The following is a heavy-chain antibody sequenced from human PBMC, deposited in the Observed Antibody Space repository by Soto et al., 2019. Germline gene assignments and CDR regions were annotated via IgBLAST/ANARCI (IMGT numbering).Heavy chain of an antibody. D-gene: IGHD3-22*01. Sequence: QVQLQQWGAGLLKPSETLSLTCAVYGGSFSGYYWNWIRQPPGKGLEWIGEINHSGSTNYNPSLKSRVTISVDTSKNQFSLKLSSVTAADTAVYYCARRGDCYDSSGDAFDIWGQGTMVTVSS. CDR1: GGSFSGYY. J-gene: IGHJ3*02. V-gene: IGHV4-34*01. CDR3: ARRGDCYDSSGDAFDI. CDR2: INHSGST.